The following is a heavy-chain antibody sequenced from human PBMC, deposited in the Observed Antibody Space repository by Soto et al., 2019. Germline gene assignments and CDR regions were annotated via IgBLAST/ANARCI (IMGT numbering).Heavy chain of an antibody. CDR2: IYYSGST. CDR1: GGSISSSSYY. J-gene: IGHJ4*02. V-gene: IGHV4-39*01. CDR3: ARTSSLGYCSGGSCYGLYLDH. D-gene: IGHD2-15*01. Sequence: SETLSLTCTVSGGSISSSSYYWGWTRQPPGKGLEWIGSIYYSGSTYYNPSLKSRVTISVDTSKNQFSLKLSSVTAADTAVYYCARTSSLGYCSGGSCYGLYLDHWGQGTLVTVSS.